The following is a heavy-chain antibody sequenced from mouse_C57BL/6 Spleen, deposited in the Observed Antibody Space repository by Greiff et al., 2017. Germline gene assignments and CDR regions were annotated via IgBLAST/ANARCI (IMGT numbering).Heavy chain of an antibody. V-gene: IGHV1-80*01. J-gene: IGHJ3*01. CDR3: ARGDYYGSPGFAY. Sequence: VKLVESGAELVKPGASVKISCKASGYAFSSYWMNWVKQRPGKGLEWIGQIYPGDGDTNYNGKFKGKATLTADKSSSTAYMQLSSLTSEDSAVYFCARGDYYGSPGFAYWGQGTLVTVSA. CDR2: IYPGDGDT. D-gene: IGHD1-1*01. CDR1: GYAFSSYW.